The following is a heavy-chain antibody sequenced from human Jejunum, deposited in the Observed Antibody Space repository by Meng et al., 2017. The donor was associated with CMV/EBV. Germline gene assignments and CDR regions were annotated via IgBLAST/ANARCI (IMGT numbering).Heavy chain of an antibody. D-gene: IGHD3-10*01. CDR2: VSDIGRT. CDR3: ARGLRGYLLAFDP. J-gene: IGHJ5*02. V-gene: IGHV4-59*13. Sequence: VSSDSINSYYCNWIRQPPGKGLEWIGYVSDIGRTNYNASLRSRVTMSLDTSNKHFFLKLSSVTAADTAVYYCARGLRGYLLAFDPWGQGSLVTVSS. CDR1: SDSINSYY.